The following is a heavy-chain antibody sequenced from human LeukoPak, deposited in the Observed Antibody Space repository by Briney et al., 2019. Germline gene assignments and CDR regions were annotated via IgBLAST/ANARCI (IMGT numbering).Heavy chain of an antibody. CDR2: IYYSGST. CDR3: ARTAALDYGDYAPCIDY. J-gene: IGHJ4*02. CDR1: GVSISGGGYC. D-gene: IGHD4-17*01. V-gene: IGHV4-31*11. Sequence: SRTLCLTCAVSGVSISGGGYCWSCIRQHPGKGLGWIGYIYYSGSTYYNPSLKSRDTILVDTSKNQFSLKLSSVTAADTAVYYCARTAALDYGDYAPCIDYWGQGTLVTVSS.